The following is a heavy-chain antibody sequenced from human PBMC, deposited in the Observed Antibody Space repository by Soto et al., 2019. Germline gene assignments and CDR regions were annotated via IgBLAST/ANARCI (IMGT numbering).Heavy chain of an antibody. V-gene: IGHV1-69*13. CDR1: GGTFSSYA. D-gene: IGHD5-18*01. Sequence: SVKVSCKXSGGTFSSYAISWVRQAPGQGLEWMGGIIPIFGTANYAQKFQGRVTITADESTSTAYMELSSPRSEDTAVYYCASPKGRGYSYGSLDYYYYYGMDVWGQGTTVTVSS. CDR3: ASPKGRGYSYGSLDYYYYYGMDV. CDR2: IIPIFGTA. J-gene: IGHJ6*02.